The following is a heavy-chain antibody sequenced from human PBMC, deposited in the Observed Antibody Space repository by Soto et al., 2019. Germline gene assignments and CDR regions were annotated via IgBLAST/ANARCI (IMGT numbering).Heavy chain of an antibody. CDR2: IYHSGST. D-gene: IGHD3-22*01. V-gene: IGHV4-30-2*01. Sequence: QLQLQESGSGLVKPSQTLSLTCAVSGGSISSGGYSWSWIRQPPGKGLEWIGYIYHSGSTYYNPSLKSRGTISVDRSKNQFSLKLSSVTAADTAVYYCARGVAYYYDSSALPDAFDIWGQGTMVTVSS. CDR1: GGSISSGGYS. J-gene: IGHJ3*02. CDR3: ARGVAYYYDSSALPDAFDI.